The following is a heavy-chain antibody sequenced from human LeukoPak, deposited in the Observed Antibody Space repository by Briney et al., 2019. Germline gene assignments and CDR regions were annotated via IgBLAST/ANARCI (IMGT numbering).Heavy chain of an antibody. CDR2: IYHSGST. J-gene: IGHJ4*02. CDR3: ARVRYCFDY. CDR1: GYSISSGYY. Sequence: SETLSLTCTVSGYSISSGYYWGWIRQPPGKGLEWIGSIYHSGSTYYNPSLKSRVTISVDTSKNQFSLKLSSVTAADTAVYYCARVRYCFDYWGQGTLVTVSS. V-gene: IGHV4-38-2*02.